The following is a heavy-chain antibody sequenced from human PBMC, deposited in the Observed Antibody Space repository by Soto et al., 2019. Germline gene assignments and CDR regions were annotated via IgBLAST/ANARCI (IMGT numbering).Heavy chain of an antibody. D-gene: IGHD3-3*01. CDR3: AREGVDFWSGYYYGMDV. CDR1: GGSISSYY. Sequence: SETLSLTXTVSGGSISSYYWSWIRQPAGKGLEWIGRIYTSGSTNYNPSLKSRVTMSVDTSKNQFSLKLSSVTAADTAVYYCAREGVDFWSGYYYGMDVWGQGTTVTVSS. V-gene: IGHV4-4*07. J-gene: IGHJ6*02. CDR2: IYTSGST.